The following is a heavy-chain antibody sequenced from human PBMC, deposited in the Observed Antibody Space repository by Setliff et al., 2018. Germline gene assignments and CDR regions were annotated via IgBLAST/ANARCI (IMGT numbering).Heavy chain of an antibody. J-gene: IGHJ4*02. Sequence: PSETLSLTCTVSGGSISTSSYWGWIRQPPGKGLEWIAYIHYSGSTNQNPSLKSRVTISLDTPKNHFSLNLRSVTAADTAVYYCARLSPYNTGPPFGYWGQGTLVTVSS. V-gene: IGHV4-61*05. CDR1: GGSISTSSY. CDR2: IHYSGST. CDR3: ARLSPYNTGPPFGY. D-gene: IGHD2-8*02.